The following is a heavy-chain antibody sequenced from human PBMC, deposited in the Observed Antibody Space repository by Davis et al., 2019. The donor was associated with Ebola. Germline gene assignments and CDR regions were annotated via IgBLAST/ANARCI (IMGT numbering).Heavy chain of an antibody. J-gene: IGHJ6*02. CDR3: AREELVVVAATHHATDYYYYGMDV. D-gene: IGHD2-15*01. Sequence: ASVKVSCKASGYTFTSYAMHWVRQAPGQRLEWMGWINAGNGNTKYSQKLQGRVTMTRDTSTSTVYMELSSLRSEDTAVYYCAREELVVVAATHHATDYYYYGMDVWGQGTTVTVSS. CDR1: GYTFTSYA. CDR2: INAGNGNT. V-gene: IGHV1-3*01.